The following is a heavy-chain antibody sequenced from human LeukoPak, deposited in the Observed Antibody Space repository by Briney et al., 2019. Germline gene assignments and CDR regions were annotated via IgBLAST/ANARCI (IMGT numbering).Heavy chain of an antibody. CDR2: ISSSGSTI. CDR3: ANGAYYDSSGTY. Sequence: PGGSLRLSCAASGFTFSSYEMNWVRQAPGKGLEWVSYISSSGSTIYYADSVKGRFTISRDNSKNTLYLQMNSLRAEDTAVYYCANGAYYDSSGTYWGQGTLVTVSS. V-gene: IGHV3-48*03. CDR1: GFTFSSYE. J-gene: IGHJ4*02. D-gene: IGHD3-22*01.